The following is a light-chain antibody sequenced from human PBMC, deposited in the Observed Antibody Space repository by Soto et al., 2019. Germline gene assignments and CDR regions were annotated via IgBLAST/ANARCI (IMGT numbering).Light chain of an antibody. CDR2: EVS. CDR1: SSDVGGYNY. V-gene: IGLV2-8*01. CDR3: SSYAGSNNFGVV. Sequence: QSALTQPPSASGSPGQSVTISCTGTSSDVGGYNYVSWYQQHPGKAPKLMIYEVSKRPSGVPDRFSGSKSGNTASLTVSGLQAEDEAVYYCSSYAGSNNFGVVFGGGTKLTVL. J-gene: IGLJ2*01.